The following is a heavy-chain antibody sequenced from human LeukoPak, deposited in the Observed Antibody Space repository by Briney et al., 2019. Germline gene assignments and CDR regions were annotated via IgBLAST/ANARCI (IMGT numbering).Heavy chain of an antibody. CDR1: GGSISSGGYY. J-gene: IGHJ4*02. CDR2: IYYSGST. V-gene: IGHV4-31*03. D-gene: IGHD3-10*01. CDR3: ARGPEGSGSYRPNTKKNHLFDY. Sequence: PSETLSRTCTVSGGSISSGGYYWSWLRQHPGQGLEWIGYIYYSGSTYYNPSLKSRVTISVDTSKNQFSLKLSSVAAADTAVYYCARGPEGSGSYRPNTKKNHLFDYWGQGTLVTVSS.